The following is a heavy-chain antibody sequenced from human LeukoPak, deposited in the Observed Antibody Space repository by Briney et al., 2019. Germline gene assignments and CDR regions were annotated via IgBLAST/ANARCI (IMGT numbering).Heavy chain of an antibody. CDR2: MNPNSGNT. CDR3: ARGIVVVPAAISDY. Sequence: ASVKVSCKASGYTFTSYGISWVRQATGQGLEWMGWMNPNSGNTGYAQKFQGRVTMTRNTSISTAYMELSSLRSEDTAVYYCARGIVVVPAAISDYWGQGTLVTVSS. V-gene: IGHV1-8*02. J-gene: IGHJ4*02. D-gene: IGHD2-2*01. CDR1: GYTFTSYG.